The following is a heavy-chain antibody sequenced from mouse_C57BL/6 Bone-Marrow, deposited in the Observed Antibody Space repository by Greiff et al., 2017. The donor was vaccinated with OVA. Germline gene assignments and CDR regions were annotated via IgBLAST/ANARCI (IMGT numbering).Heavy chain of an antibody. D-gene: IGHD5-1*01. V-gene: IGHV1-81*01. Sequence: QVQLQQSGAELARPGASVKLSCKASGYTFTSYGISWVKQRTGQGLEWIGEIYPRSGNTYYNEKFKGKATLTADKSSSTAYMALRSLLSDDSAVYFSASPPYCTFYAMDYWGQGTSVTVSS. J-gene: IGHJ4*01. CDR2: IYPRSGNT. CDR3: ASPPYCTFYAMDY. CDR1: GYTFTSYG.